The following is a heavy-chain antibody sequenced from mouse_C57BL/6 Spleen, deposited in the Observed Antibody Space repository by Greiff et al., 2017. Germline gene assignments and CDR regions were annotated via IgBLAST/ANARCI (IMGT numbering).Heavy chain of an antibody. CDR2: IYPGDGDT. Sequence: QVQLKESGPELVKPGASVKISCKASGYAFSSSWMNWVKQRPGKGLEWIGRIYPGDGDTNYNGKFKGKATLTADKSSSTAYMQLSSLTSEDSAVYFCAREGGPAWGQGTSVTVSS. CDR3: AREGGPA. V-gene: IGHV1-82*01. J-gene: IGHJ4*01. CDR1: GYAFSSSW.